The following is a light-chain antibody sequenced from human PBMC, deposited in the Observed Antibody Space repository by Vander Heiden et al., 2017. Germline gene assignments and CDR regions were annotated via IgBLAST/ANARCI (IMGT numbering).Light chain of an antibody. J-gene: IGLJ2*01. CDR1: GLPKEY. V-gene: IGLV3-25*03. Sequence: SYELTQPPSLPVSPGQTARITCSGDGLPKEYIYWYKQRPGQAPVLVISKDSERPSGIPERFSGSNSGTIVTLTISGVQAEDEADYYCQSADSSGTHVVFGGGTRLTVL. CDR2: KDS. CDR3: QSADSSGTHVV.